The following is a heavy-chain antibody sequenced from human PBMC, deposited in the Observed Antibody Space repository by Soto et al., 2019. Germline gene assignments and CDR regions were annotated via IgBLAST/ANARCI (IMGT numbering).Heavy chain of an antibody. CDR1: GYTFTSYG. CDR2: ISGYNGNT. CDR3: ARDLGGQIVAY. V-gene: IGHV1-18*01. J-gene: IGHJ4*02. D-gene: IGHD1-26*01. Sequence: QVRLVQSGAEVKKPGASVKVSCNASGYTFTSYGIIWVRQAPGQGLEWMGWISGYNGNTKYAQKLQGRVTMTTDTATSIDYMELRSLRSDDTAVYYCARDLGGQIVAYWGQGTLVTVSS.